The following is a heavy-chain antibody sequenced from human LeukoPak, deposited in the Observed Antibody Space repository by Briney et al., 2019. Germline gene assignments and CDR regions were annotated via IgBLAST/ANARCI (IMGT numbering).Heavy chain of an antibody. V-gene: IGHV3-48*03. CDR3: ARETTYGGSRFDP. D-gene: IGHD4-23*01. CDR2: IGSSGITI. J-gene: IGHJ5*02. CDR1: GFTFSSYE. Sequence: GGSLGLSCAASGFTFSSYEMNWIRQAPGKGLEWISYIGSSGITIYYADSVKGRFTISRDNAKNSLYLQMNSLRAEDTAVYYCARETTYGGSRFDPWGQGTLVTVSS.